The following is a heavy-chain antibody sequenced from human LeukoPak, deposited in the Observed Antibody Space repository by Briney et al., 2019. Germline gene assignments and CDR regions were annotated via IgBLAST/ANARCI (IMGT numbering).Heavy chain of an antibody. J-gene: IGHJ4*02. V-gene: IGHV4-61*02. Sequence: PSETLSLTCTVSGGSISSGSYYWSWIRQPAGKGLEWIGRIYTSGSTNYNPSLKSRVTISVGTSKNQFSLKLSSVTAADTAVYYCARDNEDIDYFDYWGQGTLVTVSS. CDR1: GGSISSGSYY. D-gene: IGHD2-15*01. CDR2: IYTSGST. CDR3: ARDNEDIDYFDY.